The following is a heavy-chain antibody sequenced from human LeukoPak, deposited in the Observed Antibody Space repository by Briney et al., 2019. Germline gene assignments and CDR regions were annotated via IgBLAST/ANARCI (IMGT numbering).Heavy chain of an antibody. D-gene: IGHD2-15*01. V-gene: IGHV4-61*01. CDR1: GCSVSSGSYY. J-gene: IGHJ3*02. Sequence: SETVPLTCTVSGCSVSSGSYYWSWLRQPPGKELEWIGYIYYSGRTNYNPSLKSGDTISVDTSKNQFSLKPSSETAADTAVYYCARAPGIVVVLAATPSAFDIWGQGTMVTVSS. CDR3: ARAPGIVVVLAATPSAFDI. CDR2: IYYSGRT.